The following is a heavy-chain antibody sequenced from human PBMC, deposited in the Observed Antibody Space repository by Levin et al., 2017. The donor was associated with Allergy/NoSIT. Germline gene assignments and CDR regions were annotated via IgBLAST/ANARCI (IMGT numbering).Heavy chain of an antibody. CDR1: GFTFSSYA. CDR3: AKRGLGLRLGTTGGYCSGGSCYWDAFDS. J-gene: IGHJ3*02. CDR2: ISGSGGST. Sequence: GESLKISCAASGFTFSSYAMSWVRQAPGKGLEWVSAISGSGGSTYYADSVKGRFTISRDNSKNTLYLQMNSLRAEDTAVYYCAKRGLGLRLGTTGGYCSGGSCYWDAFDSWGQGTMVTVSS. D-gene: IGHD2-15*01. V-gene: IGHV3-23*01.